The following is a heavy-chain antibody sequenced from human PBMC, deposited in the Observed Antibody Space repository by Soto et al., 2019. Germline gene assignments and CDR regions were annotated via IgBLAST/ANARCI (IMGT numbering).Heavy chain of an antibody. J-gene: IGHJ5*02. CDR2: INPYSGGA. V-gene: IGHV1-2*02. D-gene: IGHD3-10*01. CDR3: ARVIRGAYYNSPLDT. Sequence: ASVKVSCKASGYTFTGYFMHWVRQAPGQGLEWMGWINPYSGGADYAQSFQGRVTMTRDTSISTVYMELSRLRFDDTAVYYCARVIRGAYYNSPLDTWGQGTAVTVSS. CDR1: GYTFTGYF.